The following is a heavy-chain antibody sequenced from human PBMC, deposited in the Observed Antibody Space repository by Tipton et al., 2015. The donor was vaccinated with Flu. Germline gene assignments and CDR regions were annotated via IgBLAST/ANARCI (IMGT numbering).Heavy chain of an antibody. CDR1: GYTFTGYY. CDR2: INPNSGGT. D-gene: IGHD3-9*01. Sequence: QLVQSGAEVKKPGASVKVSCKASGYTFTGYYMHWVRQAPGQGLEWMGWINPNSGGTNYAQKFQGRVTMTRDTSISTAYMELSRLGPDDPAGYYWGRGVLPGYEILTGYLGAGGIGDRGRGTTVPVSS. CDR3: GRGVLPGYEILTGYLGAGGIGD. J-gene: IGHJ6*02. V-gene: IGHV1-2*02.